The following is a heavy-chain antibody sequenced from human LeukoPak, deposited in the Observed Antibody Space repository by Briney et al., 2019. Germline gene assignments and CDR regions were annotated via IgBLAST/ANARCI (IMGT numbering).Heavy chain of an antibody. Sequence: GGSRRLSCAASGFTFTNYAMHWVRQAPGKGLEWVALISSDGRDTYYADSVKGRFTISRDNSKNTLFLQMNSLRAEDTAVYYCARSPYSNYPTSDYWGQGTLVTVSS. J-gene: IGHJ4*02. V-gene: IGHV3-30*04. CDR3: ARSPYSNYPTSDY. CDR1: GFTFTNYA. D-gene: IGHD4-11*01. CDR2: ISSDGRDT.